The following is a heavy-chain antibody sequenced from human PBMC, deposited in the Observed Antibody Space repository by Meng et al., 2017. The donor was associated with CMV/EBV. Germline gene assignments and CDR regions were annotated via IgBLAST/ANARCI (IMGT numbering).Heavy chain of an antibody. V-gene: IGHV4-34*01. CDR2: INHSGST. Sequence: SQTLSLTCAVYGGSFSGYYWSWIRQPPGKGLEWIGEINHSGSTNYNPSLKSRVTISVDTSKNQFSLKLSSVTAAGTAVYYCARGGYSYGFDYWGQGTLVTVSS. D-gene: IGHD5-18*01. J-gene: IGHJ4*02. CDR1: GGSFSGYY. CDR3: ARGGYSYGFDY.